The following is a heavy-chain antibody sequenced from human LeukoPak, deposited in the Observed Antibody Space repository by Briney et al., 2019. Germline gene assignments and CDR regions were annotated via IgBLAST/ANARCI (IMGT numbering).Heavy chain of an antibody. CDR3: ARVGYCSSGICYGMDV. CDR1: GFTFSSYW. V-gene: IGHV3-74*01. Sequence: PGGSLRLSCAASGFTFSSYWMHWVRQAPGKGLVWVSRINTDLSSTSYADSLKGRFTISRDNAKNTVYLQMNSLRVEDTAVYYCARVGYCSSGICYGMDVWGPGTTVSVSS. D-gene: IGHD2-2*01. J-gene: IGHJ6*02. CDR2: INTDLSST.